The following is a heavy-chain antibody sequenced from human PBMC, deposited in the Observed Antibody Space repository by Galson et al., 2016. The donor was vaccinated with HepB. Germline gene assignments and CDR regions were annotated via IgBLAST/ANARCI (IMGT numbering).Heavy chain of an antibody. J-gene: IGHJ4*02. CDR3: ARATQSVDYYDSSGFPLSYFDY. Sequence: SETLSLTCTVSGGSISSYYWSWIRQPPGKGLEWIGYIYYSGSTNYNPSLKGRVTISVDASKNQFSLKLSSVTAADTAVYYCARATQSVDYYDSSGFPLSYFDYWGQGTQVTVSS. CDR2: IYYSGST. D-gene: IGHD3-22*01. V-gene: IGHV4-59*12. CDR1: GGSISSYY.